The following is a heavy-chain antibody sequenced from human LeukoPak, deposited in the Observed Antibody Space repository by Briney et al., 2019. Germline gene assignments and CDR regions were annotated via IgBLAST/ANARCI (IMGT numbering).Heavy chain of an antibody. D-gene: IGHD3-22*01. Sequence: SVKVSCKASGGTFSSYAISWVRQAPGQGLEWMERIIPIFGTANYAQKFQGRVTITTDESTSTAYMELSSLRSEDTAVYYCAREYGVWDSSGYSYYFDYWGQGTLVTVSS. V-gene: IGHV1-69*05. CDR2: IIPIFGTA. CDR3: AREYGVWDSSGYSYYFDY. J-gene: IGHJ4*02. CDR1: GGTFSSYA.